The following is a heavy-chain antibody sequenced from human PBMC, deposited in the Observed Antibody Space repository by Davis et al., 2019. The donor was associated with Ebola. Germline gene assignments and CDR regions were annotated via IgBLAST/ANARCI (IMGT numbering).Heavy chain of an antibody. Sequence: SVHVSCQPSGYTFTSYYMHWVRQAPGQELEGMGIINPSGGSTTYVQKFQGRVTMTRDMSTSTVYMELSSLRSEDTAVYYCARTRNTMVQGEVDYWGQGTLVTVSS. J-gene: IGHJ4*02. CDR2: INPSGGST. D-gene: IGHD3-10*01. V-gene: IGHV1-46*01. CDR1: GYTFTSYY. CDR3: ARTRNTMVQGEVDY.